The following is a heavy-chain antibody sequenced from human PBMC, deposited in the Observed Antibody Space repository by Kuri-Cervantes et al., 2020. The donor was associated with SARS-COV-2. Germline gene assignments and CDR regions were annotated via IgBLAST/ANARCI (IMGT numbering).Heavy chain of an antibody. CDR1: GGSFSAYY. CDR2: INHSGST. D-gene: IGHD3-22*01. CDR3: SRGTHYFASTTYWSSGWV. J-gene: IGHJ4*02. V-gene: IGHV4-34*01. Sequence: SQTLSLTCAVYGGSFSAYYWSWIRQPPGKGLEWIGEINHSGSTNYNPSLKGRGTVSVETSQHHLSQKLSSVTAADTAVYYSSRGTHYFASTTYWSSGWVWGQGTLVTVSS.